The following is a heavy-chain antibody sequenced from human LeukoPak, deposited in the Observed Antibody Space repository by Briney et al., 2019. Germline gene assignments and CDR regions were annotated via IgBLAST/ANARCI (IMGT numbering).Heavy chain of an antibody. CDR1: GGFISSSNW. CDR2: IYHSGST. CDR3: ARAGYGDSDFDY. V-gene: IGHV4-4*02. J-gene: IGHJ4*02. D-gene: IGHD4-17*01. Sequence: SETLSLTCAVSGGFISSSNWWSWVRQPPGKGLEWIGEIYHSGSTNYNPSLKSRVTISVDKSKNQFSLKLNSVTAADTAVYYCARAGYGDSDFDYWGQGTLVTVSS.